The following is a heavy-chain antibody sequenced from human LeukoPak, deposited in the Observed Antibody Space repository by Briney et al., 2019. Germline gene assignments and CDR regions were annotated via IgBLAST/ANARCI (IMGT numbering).Heavy chain of an antibody. D-gene: IGHD5-12*01. CDR1: GYTFTGYY. V-gene: IGHV1-2*02. CDR3: ARALRGHGMATITGY. Sequence: ASVKVSCKASGYTFTGYYMHWVRQAPGQGLEWMGWINPNSGGTNYAQKFQGRVTKTRDTSISTAYMGLSRLRSADTAGYYCARALRGHGMATITGYWGQGTLVTVSS. J-gene: IGHJ4*01. CDR2: INPNSGGT.